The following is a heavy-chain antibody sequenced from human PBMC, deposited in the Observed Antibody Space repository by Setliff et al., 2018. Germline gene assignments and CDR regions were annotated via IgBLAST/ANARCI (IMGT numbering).Heavy chain of an antibody. Sequence: LSEPLSLTCAVSGGSLNSGSYYWSWIRQSTERGLEWLGRLHTSGSTTYNPALNSRVTISVDTSTNQFSLRSTSLTAADTAVYFCARDNTILGATDHWGQGTLVTVS. CDR3: ARDNTILGATDH. D-gene: IGHD1-26*01. V-gene: IGHV4-61*02. CDR1: GGSLNSGSYY. CDR2: LHTSGST. J-gene: IGHJ5*02.